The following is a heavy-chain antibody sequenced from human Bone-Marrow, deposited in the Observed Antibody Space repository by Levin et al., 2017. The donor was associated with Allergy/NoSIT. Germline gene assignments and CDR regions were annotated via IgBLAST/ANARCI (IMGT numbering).Heavy chain of an antibody. CDR1: GFSLSTNGVG. CDR3: AQHKVGILFGSLFDS. D-gene: IGHD3-9*01. Sequence: SGPTLVKPTQTLTLTCTFSGFSLSTNGVGVGWIRQPPGKALEWLALIYWDDDKRYSPSLESRLTITKDTSKNQVVLTMTNMDTVDTATYYCAQHKVGILFGSLFDSWGQGTLVTVSS. CDR2: IYWDDDK. J-gene: IGHJ4*02. V-gene: IGHV2-5*02.